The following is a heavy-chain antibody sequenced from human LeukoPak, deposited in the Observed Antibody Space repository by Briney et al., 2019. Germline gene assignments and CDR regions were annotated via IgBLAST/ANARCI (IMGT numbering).Heavy chain of an antibody. V-gene: IGHV1-2*02. J-gene: IGHJ4*02. CDR3: ARAVFRPAAVDY. D-gene: IGHD2-2*01. CDR2: INPNSGGT. CDR1: GYTFTGYY. Sequence: ASVKVSCKASGYTFTGYYMHWVRQAPGQGLEWMGWINPNSGGTNYAQKFQGRVTMTRDTSISTAYMELSRLRSDDTAVYYYARAVFRPAAVDYWGQGTLVTVSS.